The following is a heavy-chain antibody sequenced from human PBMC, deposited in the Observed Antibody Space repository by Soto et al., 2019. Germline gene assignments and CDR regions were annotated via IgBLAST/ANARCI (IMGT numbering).Heavy chain of an antibody. Sequence: GGSLRLSCAASGFTFSSYSMNWVRQAPGKGLEWVSSISSSSSYIYYADSVKGRFTISRDNAKNSLYLQMNSLRAEDTAVYYCARDGMVTIFGGVIIDHYYYYGMDVWGQGTTVTVSS. V-gene: IGHV3-21*01. J-gene: IGHJ6*02. D-gene: IGHD3-3*01. CDR2: ISSSSSYI. CDR1: GFTFSSYS. CDR3: ARDGMVTIFGGVIIDHYYYYGMDV.